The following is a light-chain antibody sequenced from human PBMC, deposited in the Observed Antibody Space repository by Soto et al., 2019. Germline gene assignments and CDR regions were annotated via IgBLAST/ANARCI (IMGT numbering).Light chain of an antibody. CDR3: SSYTSSSTRV. V-gene: IGLV2-14*01. Sequence: QSALTQPPSVSASPGQSITFSCTGTSSDVGAYNYVSWYQQHPGKVPKLMIYDVSNRPSGVSNRFSGSKSGNTASLTISGLQAEDEADYYCSSYTSSSTRVFGTGTKVTVL. CDR1: SSDVGAYNY. J-gene: IGLJ1*01. CDR2: DVS.